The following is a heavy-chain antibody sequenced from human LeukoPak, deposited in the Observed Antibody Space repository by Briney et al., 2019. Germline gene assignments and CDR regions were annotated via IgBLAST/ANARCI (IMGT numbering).Heavy chain of an antibody. Sequence: SETLSLTCAVYGGSFSGYYWSWIRQPPGKGLEWIGEINHSGSTNYNPSLKSRVTISVDKSKNQFSLKLSSVTAADTAVYYCARVMDIVLMVYVGSGAFDIWGQGTMVTVS. CDR3: ARVMDIVLMVYVGSGAFDI. CDR1: GGSFSGYY. CDR2: INHSGST. D-gene: IGHD2-8*01. V-gene: IGHV4-34*01. J-gene: IGHJ3*02.